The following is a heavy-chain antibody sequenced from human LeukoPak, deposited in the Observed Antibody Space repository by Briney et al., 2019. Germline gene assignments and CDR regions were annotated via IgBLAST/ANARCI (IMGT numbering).Heavy chain of an antibody. J-gene: IGHJ4*02. CDR3: AKRGDSSSWLSALDY. V-gene: IGHV3-30*02. Sequence: GGSLRLSCAASGFTFSAYGMHWVRQAPGKGLEWVAFIRYDGSNKYYADSVKGRFTISRDNSKNTLYLLMNSLRAEDSAVYYCAKRGDSSSWLSALDYWGQGTLVTVSS. CDR2: IRYDGSNK. CDR1: GFTFSAYG. D-gene: IGHD6-13*01.